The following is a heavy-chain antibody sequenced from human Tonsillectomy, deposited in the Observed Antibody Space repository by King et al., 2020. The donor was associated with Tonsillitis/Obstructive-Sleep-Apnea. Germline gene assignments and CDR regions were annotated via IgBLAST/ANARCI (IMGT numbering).Heavy chain of an antibody. J-gene: IGHJ4*02. V-gene: IGHV1-18*01. CDR2: ISAYNGNT. D-gene: IGHD3-22*01. CDR3: ARDSMSHYFDSSAYYTFDY. CDR1: GYTFTNYG. Sequence: QLVQSGAEVKKPGASVKVSCKASGYTFTNYGISWVRQAPGQGLEWMGWISAYNGNTNYAQTLQGRVTMTTDTSTSTAYMEVRSLRSDDTAVYYCARDSMSHYFDSSAYYTFDYWGQGTLVTVSS.